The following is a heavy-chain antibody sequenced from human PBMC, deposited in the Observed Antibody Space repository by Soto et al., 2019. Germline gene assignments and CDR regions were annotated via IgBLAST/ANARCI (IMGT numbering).Heavy chain of an antibody. CDR2: INHSGST. Sequence: SETLSLTCTVSGGSISSSSYYWSWIRQPPGKGLEWIGEINHSGSTNYNPSLKSRVTISVDTSKNQFSLKLSSVTAADTAVYYCARGRKNRRLGLQYNWFDPWGQGTLVTVPQ. D-gene: IGHD6-19*01. CDR3: ARGRKNRRLGLQYNWFDP. J-gene: IGHJ5*02. CDR1: GGSISSSSYY. V-gene: IGHV4-39*07.